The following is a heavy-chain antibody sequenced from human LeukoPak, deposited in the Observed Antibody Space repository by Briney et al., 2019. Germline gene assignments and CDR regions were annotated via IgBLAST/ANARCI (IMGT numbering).Heavy chain of an antibody. CDR2: IYYSGST. V-gene: IGHV4-39*02. J-gene: IGHJ5*02. D-gene: IGHD3-22*01. CDR3: ARDLGQYYDTSDNWFDP. CDR1: AGSISSSSYS. Sequence: SETLSLTCTVSAGSISSSSYSWGWIRQPPGKGLEWIGSIYYSGSTYYNPSLKSRVTISVDTSKNQFSLKLSSVTAADTAVYYCARDLGQYYDTSDNWFDPWGQGTLVTVSS.